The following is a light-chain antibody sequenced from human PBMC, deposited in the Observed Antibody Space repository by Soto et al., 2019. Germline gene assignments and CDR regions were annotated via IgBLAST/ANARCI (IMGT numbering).Light chain of an antibody. CDR1: SSDVGGYDY. V-gene: IGLV2-8*01. CDR2: EVS. CDR3: SSYAGSNPVV. J-gene: IGLJ2*01. Sequence: QSALTQPPSASGSPGQSVTISCTRTSSDVGGYDYVSWYQQHPGKAPKLMIYEVSKRPSGVPDRFSGSKSGNTASLTVSGLQAEDEADYYCSSYAGSNPVVFGGGTKLTVL.